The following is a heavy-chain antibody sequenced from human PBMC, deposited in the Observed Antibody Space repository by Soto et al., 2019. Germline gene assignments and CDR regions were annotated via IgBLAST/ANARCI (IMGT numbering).Heavy chain of an antibody. CDR2: IYYSGST. CDR3: ARRWGDAFDF. J-gene: IGHJ3*01. V-gene: IGHV4-59*08. CDR1: GGSISSYY. Sequence: QVQLQESGPGLVKPSETLSLTCTVSGGSISSYYWSWIRQPPGKGLEWIGYIYYSGSTNSNPSLKSRVTISVDTSKNQFSLKLSSVTAADTAVYYCARRWGDAFDFWGQGTMVTVSS. D-gene: IGHD3-16*01.